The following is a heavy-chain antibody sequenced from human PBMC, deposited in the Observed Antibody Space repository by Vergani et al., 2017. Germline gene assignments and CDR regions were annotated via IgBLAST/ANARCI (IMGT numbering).Heavy chain of an antibody. CDR1: GFTFDDYA. Sequence: EVQLVESGGGLVQPGRSLRLSCAASGFTFDDYAMHWVRQAPGKGLEWVSAISGSGGSTYYADSVKGRFTISRDNSKNSLYLQMNSLRAEDTAVYYCARVGRRPFRAFDIWGQGTMVTVSS. CDR3: ARVGRRPFRAFDI. J-gene: IGHJ3*02. V-gene: IGHV3-23*04. D-gene: IGHD2-21*01. CDR2: ISGSGGST.